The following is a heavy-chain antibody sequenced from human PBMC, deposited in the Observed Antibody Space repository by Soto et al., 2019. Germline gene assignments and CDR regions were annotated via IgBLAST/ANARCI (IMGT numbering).Heavy chain of an antibody. CDR3: AKDALAVAGTRDAFDI. V-gene: IGHV3-23*01. J-gene: IGHJ3*02. CDR1: GFTFSSYA. CDR2: ISGSGGST. Sequence: EVQLLESGGGLVQPGGSLRLSCAASGFTFSSYAMSWVRQAPGKGLEWVSAISGSGGSTYYADSVKGRFTISRDNSKNTLYLQMNSLSAEDTAVYHCAKDALAVAGTRDAFDIWGQGTMVTVSS. D-gene: IGHD6-19*01.